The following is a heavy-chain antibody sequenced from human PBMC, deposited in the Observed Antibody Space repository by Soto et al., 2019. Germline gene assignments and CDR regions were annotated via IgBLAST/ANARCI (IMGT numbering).Heavy chain of an antibody. J-gene: IGHJ5*02. V-gene: IGHV3-23*01. CDR1: GFTFSSYA. CDR2: ISGSGGST. Sequence: GGSLRLSCAASGFTFSSYAMSWVRQAPGKGLEWVSAISGSGGSTYYADSVKGRFTISRDNSKNTLYLQMNSLRAEDTAVYYCAVDLGITGTVWGVDWFDPWGQGTLVTVSS. D-gene: IGHD1-7*01. CDR3: AVDLGITGTVWGVDWFDP.